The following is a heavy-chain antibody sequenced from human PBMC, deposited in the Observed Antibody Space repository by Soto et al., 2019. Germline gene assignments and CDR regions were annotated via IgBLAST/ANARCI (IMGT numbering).Heavy chain of an antibody. Sequence: QVQLQESGPGLVKPSQTLSLTCTVSGGSISSGGYYWSWIRQHPGKGLEWIGYIYYSGSTYYNPSLKSRVTISVDTSKNQFSLKLSSVTAADTAVYYCARGALGLRIQLWPLWVVTWGQGTLVTVSS. CDR2: IYYSGST. D-gene: IGHD5-18*01. J-gene: IGHJ4*02. V-gene: IGHV4-31*03. CDR3: ARGALGLRIQLWPLWVVT. CDR1: GGSISSGGYY.